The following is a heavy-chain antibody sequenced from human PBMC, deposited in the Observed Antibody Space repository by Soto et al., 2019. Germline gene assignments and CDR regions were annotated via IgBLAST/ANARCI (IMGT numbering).Heavy chain of an antibody. Sequence: VGSLRLSCAGSGFTFGTYSMNWVRQAAGKGLEWIAYISYDSDTIQYADSVKGRFAISRDNAKNSLYLQMNRLRDEDTAVYYCARLYYDYVWGQGTTVTVSS. J-gene: IGHJ6*02. V-gene: IGHV3-48*02. CDR3: ARLYYDYV. D-gene: IGHD3-3*01. CDR2: ISYDSDTI. CDR1: GFTFGTYS.